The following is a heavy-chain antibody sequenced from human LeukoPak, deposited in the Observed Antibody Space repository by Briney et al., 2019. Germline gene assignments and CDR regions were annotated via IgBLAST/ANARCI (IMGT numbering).Heavy chain of an antibody. CDR2: INHSGST. J-gene: IGHJ5*02. CDR3: ARRYYGSGRRFDP. CDR1: GGSFSGYY. V-gene: IGHV4-34*01. D-gene: IGHD3-10*01. Sequence: SETLCLTCAVYGGSFSGYYWSWIRQPPGKGLEWIGEINHSGSTNYNPSLKSRVTISVDTSKNQFSLKLSSVTAADTAVYYCARRYYGSGRRFDPWGQGTLVTVSS.